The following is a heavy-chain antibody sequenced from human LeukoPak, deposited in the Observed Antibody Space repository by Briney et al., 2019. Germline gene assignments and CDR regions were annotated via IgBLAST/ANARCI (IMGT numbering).Heavy chain of an antibody. CDR2: IKQVGSEK. V-gene: IGHV3-7*01. CDR3: ARDIGYGSGSYDWFDP. D-gene: IGHD3-10*01. Sequence: GGSLRLSCAASGFTCSSYWMSWVRQAPGKGRECVANIKQVGSEKYYVDSVKGRFTISRDNAKNSLYLQMNSLRAEDTAVYYCARDIGYGSGSYDWFDPWGQGTLVTVSS. J-gene: IGHJ5*02. CDR1: GFTCSSYW.